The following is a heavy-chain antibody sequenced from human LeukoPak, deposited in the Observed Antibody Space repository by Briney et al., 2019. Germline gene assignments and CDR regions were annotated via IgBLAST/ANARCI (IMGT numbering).Heavy chain of an antibody. J-gene: IGHJ5*02. CDR2: IIPILGIA. V-gene: IGHV1-69*04. Sequence: SVKVSCKASGGTFSSYAISWVRQAPGQGLEWMGRIIPILGIANYAQKFQGRVTITADKSTSTAYMELSSLRSEDTAVYYCARGSANDYRNWFDPWGQGTLVTVSS. CDR1: GGTFSSYA. D-gene: IGHD4-11*01. CDR3: ARGSANDYRNWFDP.